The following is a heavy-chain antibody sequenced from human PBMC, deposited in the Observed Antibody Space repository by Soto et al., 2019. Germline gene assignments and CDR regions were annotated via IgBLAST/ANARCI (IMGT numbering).Heavy chain of an antibody. CDR2: ISSSSSTI. CDR1: GFTFSSYS. Sequence: EVPLVESGGGLVQPGGSLRLSCAASGFTFSSYSMNWVRQAPGKGLEWVSYISSSSSTIYYADSVKGRFTISRDNAKNSLYLQMNSLRDEDTAVYYCARLDFWSGYYLEYYYYYGMDVWGQGTTVTVSS. CDR3: ARLDFWSGYYLEYYYYYGMDV. D-gene: IGHD3-3*01. V-gene: IGHV3-48*02. J-gene: IGHJ6*02.